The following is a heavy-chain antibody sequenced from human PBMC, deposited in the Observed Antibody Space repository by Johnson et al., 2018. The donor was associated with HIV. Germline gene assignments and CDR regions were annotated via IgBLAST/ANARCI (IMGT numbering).Heavy chain of an antibody. CDR3: AKGISGYSDAFDI. Sequence: QVQLVESGGGVVQPGRSLRLSCAASGFTFSSYAMHWVRQAPGKGLEWVAVIWYDGSNKYYADSVKGRFTISRDNSKNTLYLQMNSLKVEDTAVYYSAKGISGYSDAFDIWGQGTMVTVSS. CDR1: GFTFSSYA. J-gene: IGHJ3*02. CDR2: IWYDGSNK. V-gene: IGHV3-30*04. D-gene: IGHD3-10*01.